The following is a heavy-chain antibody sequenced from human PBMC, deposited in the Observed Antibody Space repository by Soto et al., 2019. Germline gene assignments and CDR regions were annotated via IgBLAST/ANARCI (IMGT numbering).Heavy chain of an antibody. V-gene: IGHV3-74*01. CDR2: INSNGSST. Sequence: GGSLRLSCAASGFTFSSYWMHWVRQAPGKGLEWVSRINSNGSSTSYADSVKGRFTISRDNAKNTLYLQMNSLRAEDTAVYYCTSFWSATMTTVLFGYYYYGMDVWGQGTTVTVSS. CDR1: GFTFSSYW. CDR3: TSFWSATMTTVLFGYYYYGMDV. J-gene: IGHJ6*02. D-gene: IGHD4-17*01.